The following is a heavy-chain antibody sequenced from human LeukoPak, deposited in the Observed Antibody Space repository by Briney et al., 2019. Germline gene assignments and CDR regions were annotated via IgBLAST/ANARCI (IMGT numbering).Heavy chain of an antibody. J-gene: IGHJ4*02. Sequence: SLRLSCAASGFTFDDYAMHWVRQTTGKGLEWVSGISWNSGGIGYADSVKGRFTISRDNAKNSLYLQMNSLRAEDTAVYYCARDGRYYFDYWGQGTLVTVSS. CDR2: ISWNSGGI. V-gene: IGHV3-9*01. CDR1: GFTFDDYA. D-gene: IGHD3-16*01. CDR3: ARDGRYYFDY.